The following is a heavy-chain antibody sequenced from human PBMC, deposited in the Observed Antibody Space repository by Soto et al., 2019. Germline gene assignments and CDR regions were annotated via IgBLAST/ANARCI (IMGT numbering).Heavy chain of an antibody. CDR3: VRDGHCLTTSCYGNWFDP. J-gene: IGHJ5*02. D-gene: IGHD2-2*01. Sequence: EVQLVESGGGLVQPGGSLRLSCAASGFTFSTYWMHWIRQVPGKGLEWVSRINSDASHTYYADSVKGRFTISRDNAKKTLHLEMNRLRAEDTAVYYCVRDGHCLTTSCYGNWFDPWGQGTLVTVSS. CDR2: INSDASHT. V-gene: IGHV3-74*01. CDR1: GFTFSTYW.